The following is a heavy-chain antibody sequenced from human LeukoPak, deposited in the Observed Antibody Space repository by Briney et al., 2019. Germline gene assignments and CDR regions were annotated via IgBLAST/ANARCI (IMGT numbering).Heavy chain of an antibody. CDR3: ARGPLVRLPSSFDP. CDR1: RYTFTSYD. D-gene: IGHD3-16*02. J-gene: IGHJ5*02. CDR2: MNPNSGNT. Sequence: GASVKVSCKASRYTFTSYDINWVRQATGQGLEWMGWMNPNSGNTGSAQRFQGRITMTRDTSISTAYMELSSLRSEDTAVYYCARGPLVRLPSSFDPWGQGTLVTVSS. V-gene: IGHV1-8*01.